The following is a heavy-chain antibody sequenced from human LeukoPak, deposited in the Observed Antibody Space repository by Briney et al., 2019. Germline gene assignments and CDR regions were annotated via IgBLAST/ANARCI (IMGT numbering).Heavy chain of an antibody. V-gene: IGHV3-30*03. CDR2: ISYDGSNK. CDR3: VTAGPAAIADDWYFDL. Sequence: GRSLRLSCAASGFTFSSYGMHWVRQAPGKGLEWVAVISYDGSNKYYADSVKGRFTISRDNAKNSLYLQMNSLRAGDTAVYYCVTAGPAAIADDWYFDLWGRGTLVTVSS. J-gene: IGHJ2*01. D-gene: IGHD2-2*01. CDR1: GFTFSSYG.